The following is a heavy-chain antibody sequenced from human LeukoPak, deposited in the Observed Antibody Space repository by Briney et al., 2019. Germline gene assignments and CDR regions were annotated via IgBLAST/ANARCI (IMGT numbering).Heavy chain of an antibody. Sequence: ASVKVSCKASGYTFTSYDINWVRQAAGQGLEWMGWMNPNSGNTGYAQKFQGRVTMTRNTSISTAYMELSSLRSEDTAVYYRASILVVTLSGAFDIWGQGTMVTVSS. D-gene: IGHD3-22*01. CDR2: MNPNSGNT. CDR3: ASILVVTLSGAFDI. J-gene: IGHJ3*02. V-gene: IGHV1-8*01. CDR1: GYTFTSYD.